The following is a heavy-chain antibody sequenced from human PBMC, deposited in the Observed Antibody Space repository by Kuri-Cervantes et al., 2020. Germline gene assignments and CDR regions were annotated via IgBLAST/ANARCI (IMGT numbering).Heavy chain of an antibody. CDR2: IRSKAYGGTT. J-gene: IGHJ4*02. CDR1: GFTFGDYA. V-gene: IGHV3-49*04. CDR3: TTHYSGYDFVPNY. Sequence: GESLKISCTASGFTFGDYAMSWVRQAPGKGLEWVGFIRSKAYGGTTEYAASVKGRFTISRDDSKSIAYLQMNSLKTEDTAVYYCTTHYSGYDFVPNYWGQGTLVTVSS. D-gene: IGHD5-12*01.